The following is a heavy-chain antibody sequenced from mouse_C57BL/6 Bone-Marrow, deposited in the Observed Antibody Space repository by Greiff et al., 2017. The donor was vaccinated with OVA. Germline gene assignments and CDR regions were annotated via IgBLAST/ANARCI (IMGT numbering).Heavy chain of an antibody. Sequence: QVKLQQPGAELVKPGASVKLSCKASGYTFTSYWMQWVQQRPGQGLEWIGEIDPSDSYTNYNQKFKGKATWTVDTSSSTAYMQLSSLTSEDSAVYYCATIYYEYVGYWGQGTTLTVSS. CDR2: IDPSDSYT. J-gene: IGHJ2*01. CDR3: ATIYYEYVGY. CDR1: GYTFTSYW. D-gene: IGHD2-4*01. V-gene: IGHV1-50*01.